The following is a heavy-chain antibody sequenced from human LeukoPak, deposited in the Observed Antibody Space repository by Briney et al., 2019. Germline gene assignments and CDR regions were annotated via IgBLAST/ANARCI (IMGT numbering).Heavy chain of an antibody. CDR2: ASHDEVGK. CDR1: GFTFSDYA. Sequence: GGSLRLSCVGSGFTFSDYAIHWVRQAPGRGLEWVAVASHDEVGKQFADSVKGRFTLPRDNSRDSLHLQMNRLRDEDTGVYYCAKDRGYGEHEPFESWGQGSLVIVSS. D-gene: IGHD4-17*01. V-gene: IGHV3-30*18. J-gene: IGHJ4*02. CDR3: AKDRGYGEHEPFES.